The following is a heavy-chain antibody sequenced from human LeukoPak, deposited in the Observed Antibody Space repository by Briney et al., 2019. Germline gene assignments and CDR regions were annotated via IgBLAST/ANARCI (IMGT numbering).Heavy chain of an antibody. CDR1: GGSISHYF. J-gene: IGHJ2*01. CDR2: IYYSGST. V-gene: IGHV4-59*08. D-gene: IGHD6-19*01. CDR3: AKTVAGYWYFDL. Sequence: SETLSLTCSVSGGSISHYFWSWIRQPPGKALEWIGYIYYSGSTNYNPSLKSRVTISVDPSKNQFSLKLNSVTAADTAVYYCAKTVAGYWYFDLWGRGTLVTVSS.